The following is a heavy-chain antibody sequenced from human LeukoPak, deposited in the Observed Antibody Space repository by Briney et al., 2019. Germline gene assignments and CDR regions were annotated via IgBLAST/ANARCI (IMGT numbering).Heavy chain of an antibody. V-gene: IGHV1-2*02. Sequence: ASVKVSCRSSGYTFTDYYLHWVRQAPGQGLKCLGWINPNSGDTNFAQKFQGRVTMTRDTSINTAYMELSGLRSDDTAVYYCAREDLYNYPLDFWGQGTLVTVSS. D-gene: IGHD5-24*01. J-gene: IGHJ1*01. CDR3: AREDLYNYPLDF. CDR1: GYTFTDYY. CDR2: INPNSGDT.